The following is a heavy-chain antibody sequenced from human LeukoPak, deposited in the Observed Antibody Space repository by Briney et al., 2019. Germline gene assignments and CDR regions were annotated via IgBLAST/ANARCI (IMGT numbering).Heavy chain of an antibody. CDR3: ARPRELLEARGAFDI. CDR1: GYTFTSYA. CDR2: INAGNGNT. V-gene: IGHV1-3*01. J-gene: IGHJ3*02. Sequence: ASVKVSCKASGYTFTSYAMHWVRQAPGQRLEWMGWINAGNGNTKYSQKFQGRVTITRDTSASTAYMELSSLRSEDTAVYYCARPRELLEARGAFDIWGQGTMVTVSS. D-gene: IGHD1-26*01.